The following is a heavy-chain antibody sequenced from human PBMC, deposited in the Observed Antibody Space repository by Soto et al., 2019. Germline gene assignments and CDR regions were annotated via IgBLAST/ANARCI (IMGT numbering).Heavy chain of an antibody. CDR2: ISYDGINK. Sequence: PGGSLRLSCAASGFTFSSYSIHWVRQAPCKGLEWVAVISYDGINKYYAASVKGRFTISRANSKNTLYLQMNSLRAEDTAVYDCARLPCIAPAGTQFDYWGQGTLVPVSS. J-gene: IGHJ4*02. D-gene: IGHD6-13*01. CDR1: GFTFSSYS. V-gene: IGHV3-30-3*01. CDR3: ARLPCIAPAGTQFDY.